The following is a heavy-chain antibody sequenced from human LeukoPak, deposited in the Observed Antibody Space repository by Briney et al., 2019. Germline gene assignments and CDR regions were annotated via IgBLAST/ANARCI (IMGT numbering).Heavy chain of an antibody. D-gene: IGHD1-26*01. CDR2: SWNGGSK. J-gene: IGHJ6*02. V-gene: IGHV3-9*01. CDR3: AKDRSGTNQYFYDMDV. Sequence: SWNGGSKGYADSAKGRFTISRDNAKNSLYLQMNSLRVEDTALYYCAKDRSGTNQYFYDMDVWGQGTTVTVSS.